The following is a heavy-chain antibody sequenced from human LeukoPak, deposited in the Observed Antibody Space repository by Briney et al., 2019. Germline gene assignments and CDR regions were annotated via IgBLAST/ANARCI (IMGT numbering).Heavy chain of an antibody. D-gene: IGHD3-10*01. V-gene: IGHV4-38-2*02. CDR3: ASDEEFSWFFY. CDR2: IYHSGST. CDR1: GYSISSGYY. Sequence: SETLSLTCTVSGYSISSGYYWGWIRQPPGKGLEWIGSIYHSGSTYYNPSLKSRVTISVDTSKNQFSLKLTSVTAADTAVYYCASDEEFSWFFYWGQGTLVTVSS. J-gene: IGHJ4*02.